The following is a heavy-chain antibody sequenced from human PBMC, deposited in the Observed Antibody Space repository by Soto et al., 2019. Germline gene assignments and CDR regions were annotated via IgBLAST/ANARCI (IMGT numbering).Heavy chain of an antibody. CDR3: ARAKYYHDSGSHFFFDP. D-gene: IGHD3-10*01. Sequence: SETLSLTCTVSGGSISSSSYYWGWIRQPPGKGLEWIGSIYYSGSTYYNPSLKSRVTISVDTSKNQFSLKLSSVTAADTAVYYCARAKYYHDSGSHFFFDPWGQGTLVTVSS. V-gene: IGHV4-39*07. CDR1: GGSISSSSYY. CDR2: IYYSGST. J-gene: IGHJ5*02.